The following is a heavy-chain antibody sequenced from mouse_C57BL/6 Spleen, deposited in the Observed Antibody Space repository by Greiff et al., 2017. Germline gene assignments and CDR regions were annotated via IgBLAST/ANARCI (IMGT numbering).Heavy chain of an antibody. CDR2: INPNNGGT. J-gene: IGHJ2*01. D-gene: IGHD3-2*02. CDR1: GYTFTDYY. CDR3: ARSEGQLSQFYYFDY. Sequence: EVQLQQSGPELVKPGASVKISCKASGYTFTDYYMNWVKQSHGKSLEWIGDINPNNGGTSYNQKFKGKATLTVDKSSSTAYMELRSLTSEDSAIYYCARSEGQLSQFYYFDYWGQGTTLTVSS. V-gene: IGHV1-26*01.